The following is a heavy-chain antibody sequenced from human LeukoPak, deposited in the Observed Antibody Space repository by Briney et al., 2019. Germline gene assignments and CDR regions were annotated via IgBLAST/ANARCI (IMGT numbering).Heavy chain of an antibody. D-gene: IGHD3-10*01. CDR2: ISGSGGST. V-gene: IGHV3-23*01. Sequence: GGSLRLSCAASGFTFSSYAMSWVRQAPGKGLEWGSAISGSGGSTYYADSVKGRFTISRDNSKNTLYLQMNSLRAEDTAVYYCAKDFRYGSGSYWDYWGQGTLVTVSS. CDR3: AKDFRYGSGSYWDY. J-gene: IGHJ4*02. CDR1: GFTFSSYA.